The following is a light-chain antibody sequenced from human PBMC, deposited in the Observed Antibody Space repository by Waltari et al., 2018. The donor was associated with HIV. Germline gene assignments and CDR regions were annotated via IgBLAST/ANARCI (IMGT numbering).Light chain of an antibody. V-gene: IGLV6-57*03. CDR3: QSYDSNNHWV. CDR1: SGNIAAHY. Sequence: NFMLTQPHSVSESPGKTVTISCTRSSGNIAAHYVQWFQQRPGSAPTTVLYEDYQRPSGVPDRFSGFLNRSSNSATLTISGLTTEDEADYYCQSYDSNNHWVFGGGTRLTVL. CDR2: EDY. J-gene: IGLJ3*02.